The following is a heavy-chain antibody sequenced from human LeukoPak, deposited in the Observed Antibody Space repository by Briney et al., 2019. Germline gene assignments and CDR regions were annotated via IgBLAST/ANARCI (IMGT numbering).Heavy chain of an antibody. D-gene: IGHD3-10*01. CDR2: IKQDGSEK. CDR3: ARGPYYYGSGSYKDY. J-gene: IGHJ4*02. CDR1: GFTFSSYW. V-gene: IGHV3-7*01. Sequence: GGSLRLSCAASGFTFSSYWMSWVRQAPGKRLEWVANIKQDGSEKYYVDSVKGRFTISRDNAKNSLYLQMNSLRAEDTAVYYCARGPYYYGSGSYKDYWGQGTLVTVSS.